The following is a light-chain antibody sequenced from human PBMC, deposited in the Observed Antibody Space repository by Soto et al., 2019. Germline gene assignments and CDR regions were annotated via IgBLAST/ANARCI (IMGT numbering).Light chain of an antibody. Sequence: QSALTQPASVSGSPGQSITISCTGTSSDVGNYNLVSWYQQYPGKAPKLMIYEVSNRPSGVSDRFSGSRSGNTASLTISGLQAEDEYDYYCISYTSSSTWVFGGGTKLTVL. V-gene: IGLV2-14*02. CDR1: SSDVGNYNL. J-gene: IGLJ3*02. CDR3: ISYTSSSTWV. CDR2: EVS.